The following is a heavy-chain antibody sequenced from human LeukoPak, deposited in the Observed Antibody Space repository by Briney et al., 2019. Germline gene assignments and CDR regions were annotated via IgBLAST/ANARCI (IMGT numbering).Heavy chain of an antibody. CDR2: IYYSGST. Sequence: ASETLSLTCAVYGGSFSGYYWSWIRQPPGKGLEWIGYIYYSGSTNYNPSLKSRVTISVDTSKNQFSLKLSSVTAADTAVHYCARDRGSGYYLSYFDYWGQGTLVTVSS. J-gene: IGHJ4*02. CDR3: ARDRGSGYYLSYFDY. CDR1: GGSFSGYY. D-gene: IGHD3-22*01. V-gene: IGHV4-59*01.